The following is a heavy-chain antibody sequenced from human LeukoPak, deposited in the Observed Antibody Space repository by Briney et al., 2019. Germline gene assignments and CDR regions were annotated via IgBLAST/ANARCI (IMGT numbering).Heavy chain of an antibody. Sequence: ASVKVSCKASGYTFTSYAMHWVRQAPGQRLEWMGWINAGNGNIKYSQKFQGRVTITRDTSASTAYMELSSLRSEDTAVYYCARDLRAGIQLRLFGYWGQGTLVTVSS. CDR2: INAGNGNI. D-gene: IGHD5-18*01. CDR3: ARDLRAGIQLRLFGY. CDR1: GYTFTSYA. V-gene: IGHV1-3*01. J-gene: IGHJ4*02.